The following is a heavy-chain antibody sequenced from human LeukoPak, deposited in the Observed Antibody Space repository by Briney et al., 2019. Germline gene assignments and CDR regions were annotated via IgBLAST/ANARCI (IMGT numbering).Heavy chain of an antibody. V-gene: IGHV3-53*01. CDR2: IYSGGST. CDR3: ARVWFGEFAYFDY. CDR1: GFTFSSYG. J-gene: IGHJ4*02. Sequence: GGSLRLSCAASGFTFSSYGMSWVRQAPGKGLEWVSVIYSGGSTYYADSVKGRFTISRDNSKNTLYLQMNSLRAEDTAVYYCARVWFGEFAYFDYWGQGTLVTVSS. D-gene: IGHD3-10*01.